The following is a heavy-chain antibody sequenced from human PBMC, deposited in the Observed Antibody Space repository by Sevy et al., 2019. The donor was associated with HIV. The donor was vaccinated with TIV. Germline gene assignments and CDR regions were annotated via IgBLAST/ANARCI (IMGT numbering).Heavy chain of an antibody. CDR3: ARSPPVVVVPGAPSWFDP. CDR1: GGSFSGYY. V-gene: IGHV4-34*01. CDR2: INHSGST. J-gene: IGHJ5*02. Sequence: SLTCAVHGGSFSGYYWSWIRQPPGKGLEWIGEINHSGSTNYNPSRKSRVTISVDTSKKQFSLKLSSVTAADTAVYYCARSPPVVVVPGAPSWFDPWGQGTMVTVSS. D-gene: IGHD2-2*01.